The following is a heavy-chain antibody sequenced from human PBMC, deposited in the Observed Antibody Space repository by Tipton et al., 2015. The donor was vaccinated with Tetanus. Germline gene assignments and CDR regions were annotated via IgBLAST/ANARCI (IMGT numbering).Heavy chain of an antibody. V-gene: IGHV3-7*01. CDR1: GFTFSRYW. Sequence: SLRLSCEASGFTFSRYWMSWVRQAPGKGLGWVANIKQDGSDKYYVDSVKGRFTISRDNSKSTLFLQMNSLRAEDTAVYFCARRTNSGHVYNPLDLWGQGTMVTVSS. CDR3: ARRTNSGHVYNPLDL. CDR2: IKQDGSDK. D-gene: IGHD5-24*01. J-gene: IGHJ3*01.